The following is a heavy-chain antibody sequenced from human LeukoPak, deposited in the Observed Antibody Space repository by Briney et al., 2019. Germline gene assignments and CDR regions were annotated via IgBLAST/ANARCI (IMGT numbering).Heavy chain of an antibody. Sequence: NPGGSLSLSVAPPGLTSIPFPLTWFGRPPGRGLEWVSSIGGGGTFTFYADSVRGRFTISRDDAKNSLYLDLNSLRADDTAVYYCARVYGESRDYWGQGTLVTVSS. V-gene: IGHV3-21*01. CDR1: GLTSIPFP. J-gene: IGHJ4*02. D-gene: IGHD3-16*01. CDR3: ARVYGESRDY. CDR2: IGGGGTFT.